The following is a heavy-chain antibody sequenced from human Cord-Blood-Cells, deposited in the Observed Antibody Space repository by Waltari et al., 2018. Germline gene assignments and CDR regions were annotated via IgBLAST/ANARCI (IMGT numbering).Heavy chain of an antibody. Sequence: EVQLVESGGGLVQPGGSLRLSCAASGFTFSSYSSNWVRRAPGKGLEWVSYISSSSSTIYYADSVKGRFTISRDNAKNSLYLQMNSLRDEDTAVYYCARVDVAGTGWFDPWGQGTLVTVSS. J-gene: IGHJ5*02. CDR2: ISSSSSTI. CDR3: ARVDVAGTGWFDP. V-gene: IGHV3-48*02. D-gene: IGHD6-19*01. CDR1: GFTFSSYS.